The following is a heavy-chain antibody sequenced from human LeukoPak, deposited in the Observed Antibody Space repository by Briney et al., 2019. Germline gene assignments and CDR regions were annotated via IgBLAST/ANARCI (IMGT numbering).Heavy chain of an antibody. Sequence: SVKVSCKASGGTFSSYAISWVRQAPGQGLEWMGGIIPIFGTANYAQKFQGRVTITTDESTSTAYMELSSLRSEDTAVYYCARVGCSSTSCYTGEFDYWGQGTLVTVSS. CDR3: ARVGCSSTSCYTGEFDY. CDR2: IIPIFGTA. D-gene: IGHD2-2*02. J-gene: IGHJ4*02. CDR1: GGTFSSYA. V-gene: IGHV1-69*05.